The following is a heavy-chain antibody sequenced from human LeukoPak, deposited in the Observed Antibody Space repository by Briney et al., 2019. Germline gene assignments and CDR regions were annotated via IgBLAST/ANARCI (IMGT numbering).Heavy chain of an antibody. Sequence: GGSLRLSCAASGFTFSSYGMSWVRQAPGKGLEWVSAISGSGGSTYYADSVKGRFTISRDNFKNTLYLQMNSLRAEDTAVYYCAKDGGVWFGESNDYWGQGTLVTVSS. V-gene: IGHV3-23*01. CDR1: GFTFSSYG. D-gene: IGHD3-10*01. J-gene: IGHJ4*02. CDR3: AKDGGVWFGESNDY. CDR2: ISGSGGST.